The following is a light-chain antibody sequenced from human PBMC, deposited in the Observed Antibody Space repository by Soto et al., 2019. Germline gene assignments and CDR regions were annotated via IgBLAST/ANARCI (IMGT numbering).Light chain of an antibody. Sequence: EIVLTQSPGTLSLSPGERAILSCRSSHIVSSNYLAWYQQKPGQAPRLLIYDVSSRATGIPDRFSGSGSGTDFTLTISRLEPVDFAVYYCQQYGISPTFGQGTKVEIK. CDR3: QQYGISPT. V-gene: IGKV3-20*01. CDR1: HIVSSNY. J-gene: IGKJ1*01. CDR2: DVS.